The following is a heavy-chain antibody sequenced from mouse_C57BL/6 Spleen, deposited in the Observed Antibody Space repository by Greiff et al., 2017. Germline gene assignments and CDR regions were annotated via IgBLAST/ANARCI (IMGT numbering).Heavy chain of an antibody. D-gene: IGHD1-1*01. CDR3: AKGRTTVVATRGAMDY. CDR2: IYPGDGDT. V-gene: IGHV1-82*01. Sequence: QVQLQQSGPELVKPGASVKISCKASGYAFSSSWMNWVKQRPGKGLEWIGRIYPGDGDTNYNGKFKGKATLTADKSSSTAYMQLSSLTSEDSAVYFGAKGRTTVVATRGAMDYWGQGTSVTVSS. CDR1: GYAFSSSW. J-gene: IGHJ4*01.